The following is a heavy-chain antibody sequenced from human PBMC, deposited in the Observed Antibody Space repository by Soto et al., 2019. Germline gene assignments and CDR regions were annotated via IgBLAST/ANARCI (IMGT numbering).Heavy chain of an antibody. J-gene: IGHJ4*02. D-gene: IGHD1-1*01. V-gene: IGHV2-5*02. CDR3: AHRRISGRSRLEDY. Sequence: QITLKESGPTLVKPTQTLTLTCTFSGFSLSTSGVGVGWIRQPPGTALEWLALIYWDDDKRYSPSLKSRLTITKDTSKNQVVLTMTNMDPVDTATYYCAHRRISGRSRLEDYWGQGTLVTVSS. CDR1: GFSLSTSGVG. CDR2: IYWDDDK.